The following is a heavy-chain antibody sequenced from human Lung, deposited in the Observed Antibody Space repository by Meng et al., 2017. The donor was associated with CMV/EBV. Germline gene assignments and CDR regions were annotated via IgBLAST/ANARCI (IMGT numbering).Heavy chain of an antibody. CDR3: VKLFDY. Sequence: GGSLRLSCAASGFTFSRYWMTWVRQAPGKGLEWLANIKEDGSEKYYVESVKGRFTISRDNAKNSLYLEMNSLTVADTAVYYCVKLFDYWGQGTRVTVSS. J-gene: IGHJ4*02. CDR1: GFTFSRYW. D-gene: IGHD1-7*01. V-gene: IGHV3-7*03. CDR2: IKEDGSEK.